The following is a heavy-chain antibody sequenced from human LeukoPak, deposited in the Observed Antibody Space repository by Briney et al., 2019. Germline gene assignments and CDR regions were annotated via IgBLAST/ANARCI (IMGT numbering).Heavy chain of an antibody. V-gene: IGHV4-34*01. CDR2: INHSGST. CDR1: GGSFSGYY. CDR3: ARGTRTFDP. Sequence: SETLSLTCAVYGGSFSGYYWSWIRQPPGKGLEWIGEINHSGSTNYNPSLKSRVTISVDASKNQFSLKLSSVTAADTAVYYCARGTRTFDPWGQGTLVTVSS. D-gene: IGHD1-14*01. J-gene: IGHJ5*02.